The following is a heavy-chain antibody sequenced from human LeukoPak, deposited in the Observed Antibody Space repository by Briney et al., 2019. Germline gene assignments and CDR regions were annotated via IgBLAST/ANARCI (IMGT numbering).Heavy chain of an antibody. CDR3: VVVSYCAVDCYDY. D-gene: IGHD2-21*01. J-gene: IGHJ4*02. CDR1: GFTFSSYA. CDR2: ISGSGGST. V-gene: IGHV3-23*01. Sequence: GGSLRLSCAASGFTFSSYAMSWVRPAPGKGLEWVSAISGSGGSTYYADSVRGRFTISRDNSKNTVYVQMNSLRAEDTAVYFCVVVSYCAVDCYDYWGQGTLVTVSS.